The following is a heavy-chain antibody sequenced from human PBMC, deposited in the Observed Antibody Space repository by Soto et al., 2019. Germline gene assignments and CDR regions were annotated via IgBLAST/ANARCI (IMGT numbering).Heavy chain of an antibody. D-gene: IGHD3-22*01. CDR3: ARENYKVSSVYLNGFDP. CDR1: RFPFSTYS. CDR2: ISSSSTI. J-gene: IGHJ5*02. Sequence: GGSLRLSCAASRFPFSTYSMNWVRQAPGKGLEWVSSISSSSTIYYADSVKGRFTISRDNAKNSLYLQMNSLRAEDTALYYCARENYKVSSVYLNGFDPGAREPWSPSPQ. V-gene: IGHV3-48*01.